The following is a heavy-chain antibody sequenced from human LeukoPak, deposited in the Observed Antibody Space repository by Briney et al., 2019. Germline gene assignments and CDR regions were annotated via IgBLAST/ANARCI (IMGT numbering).Heavy chain of an antibody. CDR1: GGSISSYY. D-gene: IGHD1-26*01. Sequence: SETLSLTCTVSGGSISSYYWNWIRQPPGKGLEWIGYIYNSGSTSYNPSLKSRVTISVDTSNNQFSLKLSSVTAADTAVYYCAREEALGSGSFDYWGQGTLVTVSS. J-gene: IGHJ4*02. V-gene: IGHV4-59*01. CDR3: AREEALGSGSFDY. CDR2: IYNSGST.